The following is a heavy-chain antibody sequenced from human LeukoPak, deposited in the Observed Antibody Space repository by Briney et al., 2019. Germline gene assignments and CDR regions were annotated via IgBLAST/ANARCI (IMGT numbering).Heavy chain of an antibody. CDR1: GFTFSSYG. CDR2: ISYDGSNK. J-gene: IGHJ4*02. Sequence: GGSLRLSCAASGFTFSSYGMHWVRQAPGKGLEWVAVISYDGSNKYYADSVKGRFTISRDNSKNTLYLQVNSLRAEDTAVYYCAKTGDGSGSYYRPMYYFDYWGQGTLVTVSS. V-gene: IGHV3-30*18. D-gene: IGHD3-10*01. CDR3: AKTGDGSGSYYRPMYYFDY.